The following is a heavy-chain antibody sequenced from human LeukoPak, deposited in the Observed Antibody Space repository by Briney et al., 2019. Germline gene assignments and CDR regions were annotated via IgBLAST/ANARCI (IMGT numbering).Heavy chain of an antibody. CDR1: GFTFSNAW. CDR2: IKSKTDGGTT. Sequence: GGSLRLSCAAPGFTFSNAWMSWVRQTPEKGLEWVGRIKSKTDGGTTDYAAPVKGRFTISRDDSKNTLYLQMNSLKTEDTAVYYCTTIYYSNGYNYWGQGTLVTVSS. D-gene: IGHD5-18*01. CDR3: TTIYYSNGYNY. V-gene: IGHV3-15*01. J-gene: IGHJ4*02.